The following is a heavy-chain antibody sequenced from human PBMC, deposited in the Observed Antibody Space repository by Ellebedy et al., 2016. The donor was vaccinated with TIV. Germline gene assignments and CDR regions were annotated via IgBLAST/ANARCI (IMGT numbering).Heavy chain of an antibody. Sequence: GSLRLXCTVSGGSISSYYWSWIRQPPGKGLEWIGSIYYSGSTYYNPSLKSRVTISVDTSKNQFSLKLSSVTAADTAVYYCARAGSRYDSSAIGDYWGQGTLVTVSS. D-gene: IGHD3-22*01. J-gene: IGHJ4*02. V-gene: IGHV4-39*07. CDR1: GGSISSYY. CDR3: ARAGSRYDSSAIGDY. CDR2: IYYSGST.